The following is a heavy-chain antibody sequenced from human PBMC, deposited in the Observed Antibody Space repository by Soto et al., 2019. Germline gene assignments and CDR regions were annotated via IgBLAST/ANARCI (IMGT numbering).Heavy chain of an antibody. CDR1: GFTFSSYA. V-gene: IGHV3-30-3*01. D-gene: IGHD6-19*01. Sequence: QVQLVESGGGVVQPGRSLRLSCAASGFTFSSYAMHWVRQAPGKGLEWVAVISYDGSNKYYADSVKGRFTISRDNSKNTLYLQMNSLGADDTAVYYCARATRGWYKDAFDIWGQGTMVTVSS. CDR3: ARATRGWYKDAFDI. CDR2: ISYDGSNK. J-gene: IGHJ3*02.